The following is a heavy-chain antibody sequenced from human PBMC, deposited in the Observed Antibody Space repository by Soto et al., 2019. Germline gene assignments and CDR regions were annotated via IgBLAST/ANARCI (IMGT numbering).Heavy chain of an antibody. J-gene: IGHJ4*01. D-gene: IGHD5-18*01. CDR1: GFTFSSYN. V-gene: IGHV3-21*01. CDR2: ISSSGSYI. CDR3: ARDVEMATAMSN. Sequence: PGGSLRLSCAASGFTFSSYNMNWVRQAPGKGLEWVSSISSSGSYIYYADSVKGRFTISRDNAKNSLYLQMNSLRAEDTAVYYCARDVEMATAMSNWSQGTVVTVS.